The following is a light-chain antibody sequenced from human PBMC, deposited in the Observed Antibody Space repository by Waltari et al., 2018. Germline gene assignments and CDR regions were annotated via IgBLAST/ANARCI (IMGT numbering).Light chain of an antibody. Sequence: QSVLTQPPSVSAAPGQRVTISCSGGSSNIGNNYVSWYPQFPGTAPKLRIYENAERPSGIPGRFSGSKSGTSATLDITGLQAGDEADYYCGTWDSSLSGAVFGGGTHLTVL. CDR3: GTWDSSLSGAV. V-gene: IGLV1-51*02. CDR2: ENA. J-gene: IGLJ7*01. CDR1: SSNIGNNY.